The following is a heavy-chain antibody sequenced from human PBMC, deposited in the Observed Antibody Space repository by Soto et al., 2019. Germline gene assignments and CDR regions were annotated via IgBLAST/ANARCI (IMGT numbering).Heavy chain of an antibody. CDR3: ARGGGYYYTDV. CDR2: INHSGNI. CDR1: GGSFSGYY. V-gene: IGHV4-34*01. J-gene: IGHJ6*03. Sequence: QVQLQQWGAGLLKPSETLSLTCAVYGGSFSGYYWSWIRQPPGKGLEWIGEINHSGNINYNPSLKSRVAISVDTSKNQISLKLSYVTAADTAVYHCARGGGYYYTDVWGKGTTVTVSS.